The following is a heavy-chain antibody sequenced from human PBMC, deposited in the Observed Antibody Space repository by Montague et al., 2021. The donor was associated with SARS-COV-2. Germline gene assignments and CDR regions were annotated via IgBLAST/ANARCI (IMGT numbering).Heavy chain of an antibody. CDR1: GGSISSYY. CDR3: ASGGGITIFGVGLSNYYVMDV. D-gene: IGHD3-3*01. V-gene: IGHV4-59*13. CDR2: IYNSGSP. Sequence: SETLSLTCTVSGGSISSYYCTWIRQPPGKGLEWIGNIYNSGSPNYNPSLNSQVTLSVEMSKNQFPLRLSSVTAADTAASYCASGGGITIFGVGLSNYYVMDVWGQGTTVTVSS. J-gene: IGHJ6*02.